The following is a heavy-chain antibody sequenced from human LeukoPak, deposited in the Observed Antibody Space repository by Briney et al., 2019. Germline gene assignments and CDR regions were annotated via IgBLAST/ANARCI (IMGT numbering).Heavy chain of an antibody. D-gene: IGHD3-10*01. Sequence: GGSLRLSGAASGFAFSSYWMTWVRQAPGKGLEWVANIKQDGSEKYYVDSVKGRFIISRDNAKNSLYLQMNSLRAEDTAVYFCARDSTPRGFDPWGQGTLVTVSS. CDR1: GFAFSSYW. CDR3: ARDSTPRGFDP. J-gene: IGHJ5*02. CDR2: IKQDGSEK. V-gene: IGHV3-7*05.